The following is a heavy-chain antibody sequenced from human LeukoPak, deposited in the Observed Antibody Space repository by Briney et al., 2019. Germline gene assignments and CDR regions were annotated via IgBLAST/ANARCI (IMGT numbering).Heavy chain of an antibody. Sequence: GGSLRLSCAASGFTFSSYWMSWVRQAPGKGLEWVANIKQDGSEKYYVDSVKGRFTISRDNAKNSLYLQMNSLRAEDTAVYYCAREFSYYDFWSGYLYYYYMDVWGKGTTVTVSS. J-gene: IGHJ6*03. CDR3: AREFSYYDFWSGYLYYYYMDV. CDR2: IKQDGSEK. D-gene: IGHD3-3*01. V-gene: IGHV3-7*01. CDR1: GFTFSSYW.